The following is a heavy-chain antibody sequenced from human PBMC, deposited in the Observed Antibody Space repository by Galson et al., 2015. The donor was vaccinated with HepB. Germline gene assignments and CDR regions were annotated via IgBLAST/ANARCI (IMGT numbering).Heavy chain of an antibody. D-gene: IGHD2-2*01. CDR3: ARGPGGKYCTSTSCSEAWYFDL. Sequence: SLRLSCAASGFTVNRKHMSWVRQAPGKGLEWVSIIYSDGSTYYADSVKGRFTISRDTSKSTLYLQMNNLRAEDTAMYYCARGPGGKYCTSTSCSEAWYFDLWGRGTLVTVSS. V-gene: IGHV3-53*01. CDR2: IYSDGST. J-gene: IGHJ2*01. CDR1: GFTVNRKH.